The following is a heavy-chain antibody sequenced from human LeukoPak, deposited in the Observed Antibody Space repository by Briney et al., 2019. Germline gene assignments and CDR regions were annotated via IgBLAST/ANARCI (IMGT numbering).Heavy chain of an antibody. Sequence: GGSLRLSCAASGFTFSSYSMNWVRQAPGKGLEWVSFISSSSSTIYYADSVKGRFTISRDNAKNSLYLQMNSLRAEDTAVYYCAKDGGLWVSAHWGDSWGRGTLVTVSS. J-gene: IGHJ4*02. D-gene: IGHD7-27*01. CDR3: AKDGGLWVSAHWGDS. CDR1: GFTFSSYS. V-gene: IGHV3-48*01. CDR2: ISSSSSTI.